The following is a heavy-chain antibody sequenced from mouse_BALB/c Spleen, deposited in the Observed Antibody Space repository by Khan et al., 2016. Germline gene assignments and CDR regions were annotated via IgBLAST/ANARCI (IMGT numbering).Heavy chain of an antibody. CDR2: IWGGGGT. J-gene: IGHJ4*01. CDR3: ARAYYRYDGDDAMDY. CDR1: GFSLSRYN. D-gene: IGHD2-14*01. Sequence: QVQLKQSGPGLVAPSQSLSITCTVSGFSLSRYNIHWVRQPPGKGLEWLGMIWGGGGTDYNSALKSRLSISKDNSKSQVFLKMNSLQTVDTAMYYCARAYYRYDGDDAMDYWGQGTSVTVSS. V-gene: IGHV2-6-4*01.